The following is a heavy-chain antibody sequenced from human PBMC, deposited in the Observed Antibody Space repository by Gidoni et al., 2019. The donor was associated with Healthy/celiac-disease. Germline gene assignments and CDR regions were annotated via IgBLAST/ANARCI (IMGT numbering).Heavy chain of an antibody. D-gene: IGHD2-2*01. CDR1: GGTFSSYA. V-gene: IGHV1-69*01. CDR3: ASTVVVPAEGFDY. J-gene: IGHJ4*02. CDR2: IIPSFGTA. Sequence: QVQLVQSGAEGKKPGSSVKVSCKASGGTFSSYAIRWVRPAPGQGLEWMGGIIPSFGTANYAQKFQGRVTITADESTSTAYMELSSLRSEDTAVYYCASTVVVPAEGFDYWGQGTLVTVSS.